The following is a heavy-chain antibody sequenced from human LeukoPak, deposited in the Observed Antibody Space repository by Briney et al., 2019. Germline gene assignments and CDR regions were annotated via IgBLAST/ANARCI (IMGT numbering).Heavy chain of an antibody. D-gene: IGHD2-21*02. V-gene: IGHV3-23*01. CDR2: ISGSGDGT. CDR1: GFTFSSFA. J-gene: IGHJ4*02. Sequence: PGGSLRLSCASSGFTFSSFAMSWVRQAPGKGLEWVSVISGSGDGTYYADSVRGRFAISRDNSKNTLFLQMNSLTAEDTAVHYCAKGGAQCGGDCYSDYWGQGTLVTVSS. CDR3: AKGGAQCGGDCYSDY.